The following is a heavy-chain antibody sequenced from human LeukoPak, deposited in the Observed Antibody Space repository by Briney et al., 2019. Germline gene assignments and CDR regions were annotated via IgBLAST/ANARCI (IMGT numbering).Heavy chain of an antibody. V-gene: IGHV4-4*07. J-gene: IGHJ4*02. D-gene: IGHD3-10*01. CDR2: IYTGGSA. CDR1: GGSISTYY. CDR3: ARDQTYSGSGIYTYFDY. Sequence: SETLSLTCTVSGGSISTYYWSWIRQPAGKGLEWIGRIYTGGSANYNPSLKSRVTMSVDTSKNQFSLKLSSVTAADTAVYYCARDQTYSGSGIYTYFDYWGQGILVTVSS.